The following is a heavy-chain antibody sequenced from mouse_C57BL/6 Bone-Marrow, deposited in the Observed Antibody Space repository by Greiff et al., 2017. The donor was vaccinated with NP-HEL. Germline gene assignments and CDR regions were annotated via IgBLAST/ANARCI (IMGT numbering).Heavy chain of an antibody. J-gene: IGHJ3*01. V-gene: IGHV1-50*01. D-gene: IGHD4-1*01. CDR3: GRDEGNWAWFAY. CDR1: GYTFTSYW. Sequence: QVQLQQPGAELVKPGASVKLSCKASGYTFTSYWMQWVKQRPGQGLEWIGEIDPSDSYTNYNQKFKGKATLTVDTSSSTAYMQLSSLTSEDSAVYYCGRDEGNWAWFAYWGQGTLVTVSA. CDR2: IDPSDSYT.